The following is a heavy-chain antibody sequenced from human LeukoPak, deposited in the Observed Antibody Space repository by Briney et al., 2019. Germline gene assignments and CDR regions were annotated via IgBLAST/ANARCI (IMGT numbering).Heavy chain of an antibody. V-gene: IGHV1-8*03. CDR1: GYTFTGYY. Sequence: ASVKVSCKASGYTFTGYYMHWVRQATGQGLEWMGWMSPNSGNTGYAQKFQGRVTITRNTSISTAYMELSSLRSEDTAVYYCARAYSSGWYKGGNYFDYWGQGTLVTVSS. D-gene: IGHD6-19*01. CDR2: MSPNSGNT. CDR3: ARAYSSGWYKGGNYFDY. J-gene: IGHJ4*02.